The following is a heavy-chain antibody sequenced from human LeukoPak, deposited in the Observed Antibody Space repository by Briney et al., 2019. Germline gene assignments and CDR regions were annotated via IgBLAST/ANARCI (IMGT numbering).Heavy chain of an antibody. J-gene: IGHJ4*02. V-gene: IGHV4-39*01. D-gene: IGHD2-15*01. CDR1: GGSISSSSYY. Sequence: PSETLSLTCTVSGGSISSSSYYWGWIRQPPGQGLEWIGSIYYSGSTYYNPSLKRRVTISVDTSKNQFSLKLSSVTAADTAVYYCARWSDYWGQGTLVTVSS. CDR3: ARWSDY. CDR2: IYYSGST.